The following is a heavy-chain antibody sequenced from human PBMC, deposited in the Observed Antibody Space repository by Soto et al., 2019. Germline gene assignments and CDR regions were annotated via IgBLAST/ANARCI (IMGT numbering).Heavy chain of an antibody. CDR2: IHSSGTT. CDR3: ARDRIIGTSYSDY. V-gene: IGHV4-4*07. Sequence: PSETLSLTCTVSSGSINSFYWSWIRQPAGKGLEWIGRIHSSGTTNYNPSLKSRATMSVDTSRNQFSLKLTSVTAADTAVYYCARDRIIGTSYSDYWGQGVRVTVSS. J-gene: IGHJ4*02. D-gene: IGHD1-7*01. CDR1: SGSINSFY.